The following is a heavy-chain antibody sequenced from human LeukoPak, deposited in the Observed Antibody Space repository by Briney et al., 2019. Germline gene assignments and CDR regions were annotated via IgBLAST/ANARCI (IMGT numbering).Heavy chain of an antibody. CDR2: IRYDGSNK. Sequence: PGGSLRLSCAASGFTFSSYGMHWVRQAPGKWLEWVAFIRYDGSNKYYADSVKGRFTISRDNSKNTLYLQMNSLRAEDTAVYYCAKVGYCSSTSCFDYWGQGTLVTVSS. CDR3: AKVGYCSSTSCFDY. CDR1: GFTFSSYG. J-gene: IGHJ4*02. V-gene: IGHV3-30*02. D-gene: IGHD2-2*01.